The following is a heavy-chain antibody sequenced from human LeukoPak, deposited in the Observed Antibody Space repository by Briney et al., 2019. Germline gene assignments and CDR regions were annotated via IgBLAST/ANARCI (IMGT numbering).Heavy chain of an antibody. Sequence: SETPSLTCTVSGGSISSGGYYWSWIRQHPGKGLEWTGYIYYSGSTYYNPSLKSRVTISVDTSKNQFSLKLSSVTAADTAVYYCAEYYYGSGFDYWGQGTLVTVSS. CDR3: AEYYYGSGFDY. J-gene: IGHJ4*02. CDR2: IYYSGST. V-gene: IGHV4-31*03. CDR1: GGSISSGGYY. D-gene: IGHD3-10*01.